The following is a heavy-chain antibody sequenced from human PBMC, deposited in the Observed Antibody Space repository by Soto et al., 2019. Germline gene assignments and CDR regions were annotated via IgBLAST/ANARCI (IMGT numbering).Heavy chain of an antibody. CDR2: ISTFTGKT. V-gene: IGHV1-18*01. J-gene: IGHJ3*01. D-gene: IGHD3-9*01. CDR1: RYTFTSHG. Sequence: QIQLMQSGGDVKTPGASLKVSCTTSRYTFTSHGIAWVRQAPGRGLEWMGWISTFTGKTDYAQKFQGRVTMTADTITPTVHMELRSLPSDDTGVYYCARLLTEGATFREDAFDLWVPGTKVTFAS. CDR3: ARLLTEGATFREDAFDL.